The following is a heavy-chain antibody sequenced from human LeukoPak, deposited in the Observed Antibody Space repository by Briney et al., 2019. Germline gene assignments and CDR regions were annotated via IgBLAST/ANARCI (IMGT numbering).Heavy chain of an antibody. CDR3: AMSPIEYCGGDCYPPD. D-gene: IGHD2-21*02. CDR1: GGTFSSYA. J-gene: IGHJ4*02. CDR2: IIPIFGTA. V-gene: IGHV1-69*13. Sequence: ASVKVSCKASGGTFSSYAISWVRQAPGQGLEWMGGIIPIFGTANYAQKFQGRVTITADESTSTAYMELSSLRSEDTAVYYCAMSPIEYCGGDCYPPDWGQGTLVTVSS.